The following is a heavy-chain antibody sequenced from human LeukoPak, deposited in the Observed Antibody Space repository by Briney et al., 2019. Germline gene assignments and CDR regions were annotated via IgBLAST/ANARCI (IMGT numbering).Heavy chain of an antibody. D-gene: IGHD3-22*01. CDR1: GGSISTFY. Sequence: PSETLSLTCTLSGGSISTFYWSWIRHPPGKGLEWIGYIHYSGSTNYNRSLKSRVRTSVDTSNKQFSLKLSSMTAADTVVYYCARAPRGVVVKSDAFDIWGQGTMVTVSS. CDR3: ARAPRGVVVKSDAFDI. CDR2: IHYSGST. V-gene: IGHV4-59*01. J-gene: IGHJ3*02.